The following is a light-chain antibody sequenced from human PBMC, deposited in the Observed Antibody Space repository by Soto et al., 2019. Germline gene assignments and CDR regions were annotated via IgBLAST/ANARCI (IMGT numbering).Light chain of an antibody. V-gene: IGKV3-20*01. CDR3: QHYDSLPIT. Sequence: EIEMTQSPVTLSLSPGERATLYCRASQSVTSTSFALYQQKPGQAPGLLIYGASSRATGIPDRFSGSGSGTDFTLTISRLEPEDFAVFYCQHYDSLPITFGQGTRLEIK. CDR2: GAS. CDR1: QSVTSTS. J-gene: IGKJ5*01.